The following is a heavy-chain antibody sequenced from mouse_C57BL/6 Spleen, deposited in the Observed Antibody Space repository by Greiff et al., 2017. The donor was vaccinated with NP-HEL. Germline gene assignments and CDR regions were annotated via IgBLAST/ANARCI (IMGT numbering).Heavy chain of an antibody. CDR3: ASYYGNVRFDY. CDR1: GYTFTDYY. V-gene: IGHV1-26*01. J-gene: IGHJ2*01. Sequence: EVQLQQSGPELVKPGASVKISCKASGYTFTDYYMNWVKQSHGKSLEWIGDINPNNGGTSYNQKFKGKATLTVDKSSSPAYMELRSLTSEDSAVYYCASYYGNVRFDYWGQGTTLTVSS. CDR2: INPNNGGT. D-gene: IGHD2-1*01.